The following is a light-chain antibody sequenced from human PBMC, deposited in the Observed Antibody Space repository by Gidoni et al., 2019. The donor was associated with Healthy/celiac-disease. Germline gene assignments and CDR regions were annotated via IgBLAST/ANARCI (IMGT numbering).Light chain of an antibody. CDR3: QQSYSTPLT. Sequence: DIQMTQSPSSLSASVGDRVTITCRASQSISSYLNWYPQKPGKAPKLLIYAASSLQSWVPSRFSGSGSVTDFTLTSSSLQPEDFATYYFQQSYSTPLTFGGGTKVEIK. CDR1: QSISSY. CDR2: AAS. V-gene: IGKV1-39*01. J-gene: IGKJ4*01.